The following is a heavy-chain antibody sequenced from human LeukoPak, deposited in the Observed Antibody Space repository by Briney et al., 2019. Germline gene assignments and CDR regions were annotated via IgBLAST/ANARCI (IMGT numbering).Heavy chain of an antibody. V-gene: IGHV4-59*01. Sequence: SETLSLTCTVSGGSISSYYWSWIRQPPGKGLEWIGYIYYSGSTNYNPSRKSRLTISVDTSKNQFSLKLSSVTAADTAVYYCARVIAAVDYYYCYMDVWGKGTTVTVSS. D-gene: IGHD6-13*01. CDR3: ARVIAAVDYYYCYMDV. CDR2: IYYSGST. J-gene: IGHJ6*03. CDR1: GGSISSYY.